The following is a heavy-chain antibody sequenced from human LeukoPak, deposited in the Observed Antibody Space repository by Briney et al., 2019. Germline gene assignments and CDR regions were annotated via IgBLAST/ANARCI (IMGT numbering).Heavy chain of an antibody. Sequence: GASVKVSCKASGYSFTNHDLHWVRQVPGQRLEWTGWINVGNGNTKYSQELQGRVTITRDTSASTVYMELSSLRSEDMAVYYCARGDGLNYDRNGNFGNYYDYWGQGTLVTVSS. CDR2: INVGNGNT. CDR3: ARGDGLNYDRNGNFGNYYDY. J-gene: IGHJ4*02. D-gene: IGHD3-22*01. V-gene: IGHV1-3*03. CDR1: GYSFTNHD.